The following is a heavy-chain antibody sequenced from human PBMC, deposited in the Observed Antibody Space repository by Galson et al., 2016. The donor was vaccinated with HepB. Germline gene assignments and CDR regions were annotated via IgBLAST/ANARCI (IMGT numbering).Heavy chain of an antibody. D-gene: IGHD4-11*01. J-gene: IGHJ4*02. CDR3: ARGTPDYSPYYFDY. CDR1: GFTFGDYA. Sequence: SLRLSCATSGFTFGDYAMSWFRQAPGKGLEWVGLIRSKTYGGTTEYAASVKARFTISRDDSKSFAYLQMSSLNTGDAAVYYCARGTPDYSPYYFDYWGQGTLVTVSS. CDR2: IRSKTYGGTT. V-gene: IGHV3-49*03.